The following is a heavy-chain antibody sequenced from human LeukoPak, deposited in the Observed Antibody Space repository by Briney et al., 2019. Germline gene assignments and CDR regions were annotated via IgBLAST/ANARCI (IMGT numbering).Heavy chain of an antibody. V-gene: IGHV3-21*01. Sequence: GGSLRLSCAASGFTFSSYRMNWVRQAPGKGLEWVSSISSSSRYKYYADSVKGRFTISRDNAKNSLYLQMNSLRAEDTAVYYCAREYNYHLDYWGQGTLVTVSS. CDR3: AREYNYHLDY. D-gene: IGHD1-1*01. CDR1: GFTFSSYR. J-gene: IGHJ4*02. CDR2: ISSSSRYK.